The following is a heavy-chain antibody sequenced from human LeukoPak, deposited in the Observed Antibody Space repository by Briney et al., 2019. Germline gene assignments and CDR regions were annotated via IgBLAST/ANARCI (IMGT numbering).Heavy chain of an antibody. Sequence: GGSLRLSCAASGFSFSNSAMNWVRQAPGQGLEWVSAISGSGGSTYYADSVKGRFTISRDNSKNTLFLQVNSLRAEDTAVYYCAKTLIYDTSGDLDYWGQGTLVTVSS. CDR3: AKTLIYDTSGDLDY. D-gene: IGHD3-22*01. CDR1: GFSFSNSA. CDR2: ISGSGGST. J-gene: IGHJ4*02. V-gene: IGHV3-23*01.